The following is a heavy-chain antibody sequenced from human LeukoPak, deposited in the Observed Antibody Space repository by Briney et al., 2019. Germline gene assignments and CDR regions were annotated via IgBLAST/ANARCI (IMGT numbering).Heavy chain of an antibody. D-gene: IGHD6-13*01. CDR3: ARGGYSSSLYDY. Sequence: ASVKVSCKTSGYTFTAYYMHWVRQAPGQGLEWMGWINPINPNSDDIHYAQKFRGRVTMTRDTSISTAYVELSSLRAGDTAVYYCARGGYSSSLYDYWGQGTLVTVSS. V-gene: IGHV1-2*02. J-gene: IGHJ4*02. CDR2: INPINPNSDDI. CDR1: GYTFTAYY.